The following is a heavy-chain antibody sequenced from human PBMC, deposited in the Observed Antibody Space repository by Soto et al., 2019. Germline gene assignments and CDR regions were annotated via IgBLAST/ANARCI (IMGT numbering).Heavy chain of an antibody. J-gene: IGHJ3*02. V-gene: IGHV1-8*01. CDR3: ARADVADAFDI. CDR1: GYTFTSYD. CDR2: MNLNSGNT. Sequence: ASVKVSCKASGYTFTSYDINWVRQATGQGLEWMGLMNLNSGNTGYAQKFQGRVTMARNTSISTAYMELSSLSSEDTAVYYCARADVADAFDIWGQGTMVTVSS.